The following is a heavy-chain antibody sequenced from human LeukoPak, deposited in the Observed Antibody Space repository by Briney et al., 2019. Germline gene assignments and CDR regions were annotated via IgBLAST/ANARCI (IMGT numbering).Heavy chain of an antibody. J-gene: IGHJ4*02. D-gene: IGHD3-10*01. CDR3: ARVLWFGESTEFDY. CDR1: GGSFSGYY. V-gene: IGHV4-34*01. Sequence: SETLSLTCAVYGGSFSGYYWSWIRQPPGKGLEWIGEINHSGSTNYNPPLKSRVTISVDTSKNQFSLKLSSMTAADTAVYYCARVLWFGESTEFDYWGQGTLVTVSS. CDR2: INHSGST.